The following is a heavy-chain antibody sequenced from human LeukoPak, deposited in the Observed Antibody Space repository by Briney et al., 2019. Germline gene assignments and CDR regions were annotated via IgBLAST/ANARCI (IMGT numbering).Heavy chain of an antibody. CDR3: ARARRGGDTAMVTALGY. CDR1: GFTVSSNY. J-gene: IGHJ4*02. V-gene: IGHV3-53*01. D-gene: IGHD5-18*01. Sequence: GGSLRLSCAASGFTVSSNYISWVRQAPGKGLEWVSVIYSGGSTYYADSVKGRFTISRDNSKNTLYLQMNSLRAEDTAVYYCARARRGGDTAMVTALGYWGQGTLVTVSS. CDR2: IYSGGST.